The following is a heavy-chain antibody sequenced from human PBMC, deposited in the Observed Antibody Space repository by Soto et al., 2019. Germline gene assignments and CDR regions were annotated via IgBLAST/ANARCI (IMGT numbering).Heavy chain of an antibody. J-gene: IGHJ3*01. CDR1: GDSVSSNSAA. V-gene: IGHV6-1*01. D-gene: IGHD1-1*01. CDR2: TYYRSKWYN. Sequence: SQTLSLTCVISGDSVSSNSAAWNCIRQSPSRGLEWLGRTYYRSKWYNDYAVFVKSRITINPDTSKNQFSLHLNSVTPEDTAVSYGARESVQLGAFDVWGQGTMVTVSS. CDR3: ARESVQLGAFDV.